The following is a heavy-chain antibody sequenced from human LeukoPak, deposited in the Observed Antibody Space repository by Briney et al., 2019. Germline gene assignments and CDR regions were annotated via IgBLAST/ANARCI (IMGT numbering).Heavy chain of an antibody. V-gene: IGHV3-20*04. D-gene: IGHD6-19*01. CDR2: INWNGGST. Sequence: GGSLRLSCAASGFTFDDYGMSWVRQAPGKGRAWVSGINWNGGSTGYADSVKGRFTISRDNAKNSLYLQMNSLRAEDTALYYCASVQKAVAGPIYYYYMDVWGKGTTVTVSS. J-gene: IGHJ6*03. CDR1: GFTFDDYG. CDR3: ASVQKAVAGPIYYYYMDV.